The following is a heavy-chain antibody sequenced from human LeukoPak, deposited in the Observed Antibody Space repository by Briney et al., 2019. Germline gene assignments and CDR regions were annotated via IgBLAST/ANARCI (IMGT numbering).Heavy chain of an antibody. CDR1: GFTYRNYS. Sequence: GGSLRLSCAASGFTYRNYSMNWVRQAPGKGLEWVSGISDSGGTTDYADSVKGRFTISRDNSKNTLYLQMNSLRAEDTAVYYCAKDGRSSAPHWGQGTLVTVSS. D-gene: IGHD6-6*01. V-gene: IGHV3-23*01. J-gene: IGHJ4*02. CDR3: AKDGRSSAPH. CDR2: ISDSGGTT.